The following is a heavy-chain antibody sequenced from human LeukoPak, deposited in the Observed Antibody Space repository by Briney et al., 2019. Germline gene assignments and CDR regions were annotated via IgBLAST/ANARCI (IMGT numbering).Heavy chain of an antibody. CDR2: IYYSGST. CDR3: ARLRGYSYGWKTLYYFDY. V-gene: IGHV4-39*01. Sequence: PSETLSLTCTVSGGSISSSSYYWGWIRQPPGKGLEWIVSIYYSGSTYSNPSLKSRVTISVDTSKNQFSLKLSSVTAADTAVYYCARLRGYSYGWKTLYYFDYWGQGTLVTVSS. J-gene: IGHJ4*02. D-gene: IGHD5-18*01. CDR1: GGSISSSSYY.